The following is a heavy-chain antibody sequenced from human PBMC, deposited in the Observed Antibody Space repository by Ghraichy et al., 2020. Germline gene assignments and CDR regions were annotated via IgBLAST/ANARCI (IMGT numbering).Heavy chain of an antibody. CDR3: ARDPCSSGMGATPY. Sequence: GGSLRLSCAASGFTFSSYTMNWVRQAPGKGLEWVSYISSSSSTIYYADSVKGRFTISRDNAKNSLYLQMNSLRDEDTAVYYCARDPCSSGMGATPYWGQGTMVTVSS. D-gene: IGHD1-26*01. CDR2: ISSSSSTI. J-gene: IGHJ4*02. CDR1: GFTFSSYT. V-gene: IGHV3-48*02.